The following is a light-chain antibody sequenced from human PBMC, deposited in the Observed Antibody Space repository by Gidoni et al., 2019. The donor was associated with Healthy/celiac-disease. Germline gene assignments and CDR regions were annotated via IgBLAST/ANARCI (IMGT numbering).Light chain of an antibody. J-gene: IGLJ2*01. V-gene: IGLV2-8*01. CDR1: SSDVGGSNF. CDR3: NSYAGSNNL. CDR2: EVS. Sequence: QSALTQPPSASGSPGQSVTISCTGTSSDVGGSNFVSWYQQHPGKAPKLMIYEVSTRPSGVPDRFSGSKSGNTASLTVSGLQADDEADYYCNSYAGSNNLFGGGTKLTVL.